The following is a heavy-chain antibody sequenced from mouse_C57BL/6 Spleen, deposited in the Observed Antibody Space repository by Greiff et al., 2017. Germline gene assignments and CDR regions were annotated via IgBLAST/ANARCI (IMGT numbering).Heavy chain of an antibody. V-gene: IGHV5-12*01. CDR3: ARQIYYYGSSYGYFDV. D-gene: IGHD1-1*01. CDR1: GFTFSDYY. Sequence: EVKVVESGGGLVQPGGSLKLSCAASGFTFSDYYMYWVRQTPEKRLEWVAYISNGGGSTYYPDTVKGRFTISRDNAKNTLYLQMSRLKSEDTAMYYCARQIYYYGSSYGYFDVRGTGTTVTVSS. CDR2: ISNGGGST. J-gene: IGHJ1*03.